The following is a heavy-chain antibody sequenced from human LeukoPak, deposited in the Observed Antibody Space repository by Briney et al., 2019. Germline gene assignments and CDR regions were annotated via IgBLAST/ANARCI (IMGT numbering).Heavy chain of an antibody. CDR3: ARVAGGPGQLERRNAFDI. D-gene: IGHD1-1*01. Sequence: PSETLSLTCAVYGGSFSGYYWSWIRQPPGKGLEWLGEINHSGSTNYNPSLKSRVTISVDTSKNQFSLKLSSVTAADTAVYYCARVAGGPGQLERRNAFDIWGQGTMVTVSS. CDR2: INHSGST. V-gene: IGHV4-34*01. CDR1: GGSFSGYY. J-gene: IGHJ3*02.